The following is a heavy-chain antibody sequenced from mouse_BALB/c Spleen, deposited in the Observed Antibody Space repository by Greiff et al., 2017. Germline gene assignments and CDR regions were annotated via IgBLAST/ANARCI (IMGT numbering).Heavy chain of an antibody. CDR1: GYTFTSYW. J-gene: IGHJ2*01. V-gene: IGHV1-87*01. Sequence: VQLQESGAELARPGASVKLSCKASGYTFTSYWMQWVKQRPGQGLEWIGAIYPGDGDTRYTQKFKGKATLTADKASSTAYMKLSSLASEDSAVYYCARSTMITNYFDYWGQGTTLTVSS. D-gene: IGHD2-4*01. CDR2: IYPGDGDT. CDR3: ARSTMITNYFDY.